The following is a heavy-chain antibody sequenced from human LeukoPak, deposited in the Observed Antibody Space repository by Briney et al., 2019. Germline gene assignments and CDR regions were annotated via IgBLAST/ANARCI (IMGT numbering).Heavy chain of an antibody. CDR3: AREEEGDAFDI. J-gene: IGHJ3*02. V-gene: IGHV3-74*01. Sequence: PGGSLRLSCAASGFTFSNYWMHWVRQAPGRGLVWVSRINTDGTRTSYADSVKGRFTISRDNAKNTLFLQMNSLRAEDTAVYYCAREEEGDAFDIWGQGTMVTVS. CDR2: INTDGTRT. CDR1: GFTFSNYW.